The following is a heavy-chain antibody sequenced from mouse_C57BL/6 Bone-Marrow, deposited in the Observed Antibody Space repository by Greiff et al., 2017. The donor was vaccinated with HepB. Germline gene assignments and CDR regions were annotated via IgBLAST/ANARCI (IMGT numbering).Heavy chain of an antibody. D-gene: IGHD1-1*01. Sequence: VHVKQSGPELVKPGASVKISCKATGYSFTDYNMDWVKQSNGKSLEWIGVIFPNYGTTSYNQKFKGKATLTVDPSSSTAYMQLNSLTSEDSAFYYCTTIATVVWGQGTTLTVSS. J-gene: IGHJ2*01. V-gene: IGHV1-39*01. CDR1: GYSFTDYN. CDR2: IFPNYGTT. CDR3: TTIATVV.